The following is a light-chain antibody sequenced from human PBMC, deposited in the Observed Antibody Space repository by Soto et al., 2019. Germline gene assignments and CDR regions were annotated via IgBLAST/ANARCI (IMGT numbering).Light chain of an antibody. Sequence: EIGLTQSPGTLSLSPGERATLSCRASQSVSSSFLAWYQQTPGQAPRLLIYGASRRATGIPDRFSGRGSGTDFTLTISRLEPEDFAVYYCEQYGSSPLTFGGGTKVDIK. J-gene: IGKJ4*01. CDR3: EQYGSSPLT. CDR2: GAS. V-gene: IGKV3-20*01. CDR1: QSVSSSF.